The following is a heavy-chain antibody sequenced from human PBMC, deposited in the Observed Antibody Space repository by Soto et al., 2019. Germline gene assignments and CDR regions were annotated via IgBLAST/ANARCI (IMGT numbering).Heavy chain of an antibody. D-gene: IGHD4-17*01. V-gene: IGHV3-30-3*01. Sequence: GGSLRLSCAASGFTFSSYAMHWVRQAPGKGLEWVAVISYDGSNKYYADSVKGRFTISRDNSKNTLYLQMNSLRAEDTAVYYCARDLYGDLFGDWGQRTLVTVSS. CDR3: ARDLYGDLFGD. CDR1: GFTFSSYA. J-gene: IGHJ4*02. CDR2: ISYDGSNK.